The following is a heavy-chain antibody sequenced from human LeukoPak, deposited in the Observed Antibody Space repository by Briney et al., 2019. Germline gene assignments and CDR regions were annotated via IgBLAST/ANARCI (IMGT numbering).Heavy chain of an antibody. D-gene: IGHD3-22*01. CDR3: AREGLNSSGFDY. V-gene: IGHV3-30-3*01. CDR2: ISYDGSNK. CDR1: GFTFSSYA. J-gene: IGHJ4*02. Sequence: GGSLRLSCAASGFTFSSYAMHWVRQAPGKGLEWVAVISYDGSNKYYADSVKGRFTISRDNSKNTLYLQMNSLRAEDTAVYYCAREGLNSSGFDYWGQGTLVTVSS.